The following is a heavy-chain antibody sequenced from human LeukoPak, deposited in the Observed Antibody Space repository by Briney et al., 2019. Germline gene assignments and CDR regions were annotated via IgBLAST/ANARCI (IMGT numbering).Heavy chain of an antibody. CDR1: GFAFRTFA. CDR2: ISAGGGNT. V-gene: IGHV3-23*01. J-gene: IGHJ4*02. CDR3: ARHSYSTSLWYFDY. Sequence: PGGSLRLSCAASGFAFRTFAMSWVRQAPGKGLESVSVISAGGGNTYYADSVKGRFTISRDNSKSTLYLQMTSLRAEDTAVYYCARHSYSTSLWYFDYWGQGTLVTVSS. D-gene: IGHD6-13*01.